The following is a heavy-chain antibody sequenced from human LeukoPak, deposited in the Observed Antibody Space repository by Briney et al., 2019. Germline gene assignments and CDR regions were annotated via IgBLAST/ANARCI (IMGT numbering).Heavy chain of an antibody. Sequence: GGSLRLSCAASGFTFSSYAMSWVRQAPGKGLEWVSGISGSGGSTYYADSVKGRFTISRDNSKNTLYLQMNSLRAEDTPVYYCARHLSGVTGYTYGRGIDYWGQGTLVTVSS. CDR3: ARHLSGVTGYTYGRGIDY. CDR2: ISGSGGST. D-gene: IGHD5-18*01. J-gene: IGHJ4*02. CDR1: GFTFSSYA. V-gene: IGHV3-23*01.